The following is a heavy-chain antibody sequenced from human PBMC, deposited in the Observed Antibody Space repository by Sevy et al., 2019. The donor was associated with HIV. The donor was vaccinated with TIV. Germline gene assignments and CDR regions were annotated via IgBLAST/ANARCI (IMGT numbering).Heavy chain of an antibody. J-gene: IGHJ4*02. CDR3: VKEGGGEGGDH. D-gene: IGHD2-21*01. V-gene: IGHV3-30*02. Sequence: GGSLRLSCAASGFSYSSYGMHWVRQAPGKGLEWVAYIQYDGSNKDYADSVKGRFTISRDNSKNTLDLQMNSLRVEDTAVYYCVKEGGGEGGDHXGQGTLVTVSS. CDR1: GFSYSSYG. CDR2: IQYDGSNK.